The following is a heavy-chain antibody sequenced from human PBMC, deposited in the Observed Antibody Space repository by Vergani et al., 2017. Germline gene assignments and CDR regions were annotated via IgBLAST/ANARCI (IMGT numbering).Heavy chain of an antibody. CDR3: ARDRGLDGDYHFDY. Sequence: QVQLQESGPGLVKPSQTLSLSCTVSGGSVRTSIGYYWTWIRQPAGKTLEWIGEIYHSGNTNYNPSLKSRVTISVDKSKNQFSLKLISVTAADTAVYYCARDRGLDGDYHFDYWGRGILVTVSS. CDR1: GGSVRTSIGYY. CDR2: IYHSGNT. D-gene: IGHD3-10*01. V-gene: IGHV4-61*10. J-gene: IGHJ4*02.